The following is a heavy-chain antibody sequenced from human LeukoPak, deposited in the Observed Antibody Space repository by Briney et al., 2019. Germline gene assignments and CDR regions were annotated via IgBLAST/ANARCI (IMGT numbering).Heavy chain of an antibody. CDR1: GGSSSSGGYY. J-gene: IGHJ4*02. V-gene: IGHV4-30-2*01. Sequence: PSQTLSLTSTVSGGSSSSGGYYWSWIRQPPGKGLEWIGYIYHSGSTYYNPSLKSRVTISVDRSKNQFSLKLSSVTAADTAVYYCARAPRGMGSDFWSGYYEDYWGQGTLVTVSS. CDR3: ARAPRGMGSDFWSGYYEDY. D-gene: IGHD3-3*01. CDR2: IYHSGST.